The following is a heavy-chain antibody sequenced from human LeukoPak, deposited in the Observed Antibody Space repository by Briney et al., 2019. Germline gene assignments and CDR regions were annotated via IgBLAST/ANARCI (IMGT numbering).Heavy chain of an antibody. CDR2: ISSSSSYI. J-gene: IGHJ3*02. Sequence: GGSLRLSCAASGFTFSSYSMNWVRQAPGKGLEWVSSISSSSSYIYYADSVKGRFTISRDNTKNSLYLQMNSLRAEDTAVYYCAKGFLGWSGYTNDAFDIWGQGTMVTVSS. D-gene: IGHD3-3*01. CDR3: AKGFLGWSGYTNDAFDI. CDR1: GFTFSSYS. V-gene: IGHV3-21*01.